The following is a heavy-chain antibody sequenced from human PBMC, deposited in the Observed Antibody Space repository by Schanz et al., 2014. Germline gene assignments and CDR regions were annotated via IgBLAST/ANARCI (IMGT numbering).Heavy chain of an antibody. D-gene: IGHD3-3*01. CDR3: ARAEFWTGYASLDYYYGMDV. J-gene: IGHJ6*02. V-gene: IGHV3-7*01. CDR1: GSTFSNYW. Sequence: EVQLVESGGGLVQPGGSLRLSCAVSGSTFSNYWMTWVRQAPGKGLEWVANINQDASEKYYVDSVKGRFTVSRDNAKNSLFLQMNSLRAEDTAVYYCARAEFWTGYASLDYYYGMDVWGQGTTVTVSS. CDR2: INQDASEK.